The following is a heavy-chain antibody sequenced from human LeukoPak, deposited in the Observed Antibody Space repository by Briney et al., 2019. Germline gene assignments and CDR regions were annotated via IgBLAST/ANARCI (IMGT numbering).Heavy chain of an antibody. Sequence: GRSLRLSCAASGFTFDDYAMHWVRQAPGKGLVWVTRISSDGTSTSYADSVKGRFTVSRDNAKNTLYLQMNSLRAEDTAVYYCVRAPSGGWDGWFDPWGQGTLVTVSS. CDR2: ISSDGTST. CDR3: VRAPSGGWDGWFDP. J-gene: IGHJ5*02. D-gene: IGHD2-15*01. CDR1: GFTFDDYA. V-gene: IGHV3-74*01.